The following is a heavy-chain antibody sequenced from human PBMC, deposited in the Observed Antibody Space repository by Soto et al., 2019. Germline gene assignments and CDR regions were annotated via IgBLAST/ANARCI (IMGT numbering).Heavy chain of an antibody. CDR3: AKVLFSDLGSSDF. Sequence: GGSLRLSCAASGFTFRTYGMHWVRQAPGKGLEWVAVISYDGSNKYYADSVKGRFTISRDNSKNTLYLQLNSLRAEDTAVYYFAKVLFSDLGSSDFWGQGTLVTVS. CDR2: ISYDGSNK. D-gene: IGHD2-15*01. J-gene: IGHJ4*02. V-gene: IGHV3-30*18. CDR1: GFTFRTYG.